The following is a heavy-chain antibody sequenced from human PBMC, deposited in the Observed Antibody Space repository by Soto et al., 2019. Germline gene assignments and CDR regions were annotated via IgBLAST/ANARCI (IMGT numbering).Heavy chain of an antibody. CDR2: IYYSGST. J-gene: IGHJ2*01. CDR3: ARSTVTMYWYFDL. Sequence: QVQLQESGPGLVKPSETLSLTCTVSGGSISSYYWSWIRQPPGKGLERSGYIYYSGSTNYKPSLKSQETISVDTSKNPFSLKLSSVTAADKAVYYRARSTVTMYWYFDLWGRGTLLSVSS. V-gene: IGHV4-59*01. CDR1: GGSISSYY. D-gene: IGHD4-17*01.